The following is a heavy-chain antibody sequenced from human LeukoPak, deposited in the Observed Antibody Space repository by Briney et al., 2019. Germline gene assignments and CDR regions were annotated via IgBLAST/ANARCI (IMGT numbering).Heavy chain of an antibody. V-gene: IGHV3-23*01. CDR3: AKDPPRLLRGYSYDY. D-gene: IGHD5-18*01. CDR2: IGGGGDTT. Sequence: PGGSLRLSCAASGFTFSNYAMSWVRQAPRKGLEWVSTIGGGGDTTYYADSVKGRFTISRDNSKNTLYLQMNSLRAEDTAVYYCAKDPPRLLRGYSYDYWGQGTLVTVSS. J-gene: IGHJ4*02. CDR1: GFTFSNYA.